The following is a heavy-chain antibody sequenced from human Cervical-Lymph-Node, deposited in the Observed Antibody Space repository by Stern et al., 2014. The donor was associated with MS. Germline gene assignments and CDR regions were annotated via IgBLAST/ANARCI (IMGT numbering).Heavy chain of an antibody. CDR3: SREDCSGGSCRGMDV. CDR1: RFSISDYA. D-gene: IGHD2-15*01. V-gene: IGHV3-30-3*01. J-gene: IGHJ6*02. CDR2: ISYDGSSK. Sequence: VHLVESGGDVVQPGRSLRLSCAASRFSISDYAMHWVRQAPGKGLEWVATISYDGSSKRYADSVKGRFTISRANRKNTVHVQMNSLRAEDTAVYYCSREDCSGGSCRGMDVWGQGTTVTVSS.